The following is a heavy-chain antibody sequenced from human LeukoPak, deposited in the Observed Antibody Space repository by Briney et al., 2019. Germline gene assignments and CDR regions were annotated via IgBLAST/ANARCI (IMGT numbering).Heavy chain of an antibody. CDR1: GGSISSYY. D-gene: IGHD5-18*01. J-gene: IGHJ6*02. CDR3: ARDGMVDTNYYYYGMDV. CDR2: IYTSGST. Sequence: SETLSLTCTVSGGSISSYYWSWIRQPAGKGLEWIGRIYTSGSTNYNPSLKSRVTMSVDTSKNQFSLKLSSVTAADTAVYYCARDGMVDTNYYYYGMDVWGQGTTVTVSS. V-gene: IGHV4-4*07.